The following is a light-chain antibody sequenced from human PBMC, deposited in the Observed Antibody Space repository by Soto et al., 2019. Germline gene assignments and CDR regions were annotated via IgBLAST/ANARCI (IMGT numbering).Light chain of an antibody. CDR1: QSISKW. V-gene: IGKV1-5*01. Sequence: DIQMTQSPSTLSASIGDRVTITCRASQSISKWLAWHQQKPGKAPKLLIYDASSLQSGVPPRFSGSGSGTEFTLTIRSLQPDDIATYYCQQYSSYSAWTFGEVTKVDI. J-gene: IGKJ1*01. CDR3: QQYSSYSAWT. CDR2: DAS.